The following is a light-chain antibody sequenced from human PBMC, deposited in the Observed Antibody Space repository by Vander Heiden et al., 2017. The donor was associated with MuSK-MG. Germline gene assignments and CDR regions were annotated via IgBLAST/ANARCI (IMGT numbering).Light chain of an antibody. CDR2: GTS. Sequence: QSVLTPPPSVSGAPGQRVTISCTGSSSNIAAGSAVHWYQQVPGTTTKLLIYGTSNRPSGVPDRFAGSKAGTSASLAITGLQAEEEADYYCQSYDSSLRGIFGGGPKLTVL. V-gene: IGLV1-40*01. CDR1: SSNIAAGSA. J-gene: IGLJ2*01. CDR3: QSYDSSLRGI.